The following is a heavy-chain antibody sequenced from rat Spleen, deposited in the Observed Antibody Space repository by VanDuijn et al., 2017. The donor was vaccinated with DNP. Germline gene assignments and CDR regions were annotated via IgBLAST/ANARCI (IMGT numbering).Heavy chain of an antibody. CDR3: TRGAGSPYWSFDF. V-gene: IGHV5-7*01. CDR1: GFIFSNYD. D-gene: IGHD5-1*01. J-gene: IGHJ1*01. Sequence: EVQLVESGGGLVQPGRSMKLSCAASGFIFSNYDMAWVRQAPKKGLEWVATINYDGSRSYYRDSVKGRFTISRDNAKRTLYLQMDSLRSEDTATYYCTRGAGSPYWSFDFWGPGTVVTVSS. CDR2: INYDGSRS.